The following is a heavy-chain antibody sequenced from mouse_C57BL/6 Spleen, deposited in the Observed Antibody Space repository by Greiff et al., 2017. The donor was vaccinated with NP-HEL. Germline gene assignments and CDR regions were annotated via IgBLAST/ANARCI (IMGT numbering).Heavy chain of an antibody. CDR2: IDPSDSYT. CDR1: GYTFTSYW. Sequence: VQLQQPGAELVMPGASVKLSCKASGYTFTSYWMHWVKQRPGQGLEWIGEIDPSDSYTNSNQKFKGKSTLTVDKSSSTAYMQLSSLTSEDSAVYYCARWTVVAESGHYFDYWGQGTTLTVSS. D-gene: IGHD1-1*01. J-gene: IGHJ2*01. V-gene: IGHV1-69*01. CDR3: ARWTVVAESGHYFDY.